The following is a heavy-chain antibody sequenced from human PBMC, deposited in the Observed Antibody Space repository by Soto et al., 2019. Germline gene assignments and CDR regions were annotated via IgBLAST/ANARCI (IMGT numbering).Heavy chain of an antibody. D-gene: IGHD2-21*02. CDR1: GGSISSGDYY. J-gene: IGHJ4*02. CDR3: ARLGGNSLLGFDY. CDR2: IYYSGST. V-gene: IGHV4-30-4*01. Sequence: SETLSLTCTVSGGSISSGDYYWSWIRQPPGKGLEWIGYIYYSGSTYYNPSLKSRVTISVDTSKNQFSLKLSSVTAADTAVYYCARLGGNSLLGFDYWGQRTLVTVSS.